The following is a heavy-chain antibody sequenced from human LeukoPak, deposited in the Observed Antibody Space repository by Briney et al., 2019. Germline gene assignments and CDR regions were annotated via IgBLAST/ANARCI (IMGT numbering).Heavy chain of an antibody. V-gene: IGHV1-69*04. CDR3: ARVGSGSDSENY. J-gene: IGHJ4*02. Sequence: PKASVKVSCKASGGTLSTYAISWLRQPPGQGLDGLGRIIPILGIANYAQKFQGRVTITADKSTSTAYMELSSLRSEDTAVYYCARVGSGSDSENYWGQGTLVTVSS. D-gene: IGHD1-26*01. CDR2: IIPILGIA. CDR1: GGTLSTYA.